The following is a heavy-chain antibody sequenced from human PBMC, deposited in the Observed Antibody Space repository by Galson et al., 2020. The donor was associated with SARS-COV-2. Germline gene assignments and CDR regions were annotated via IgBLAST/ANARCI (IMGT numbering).Heavy chain of an antibody. D-gene: IGHD3-9*01. CDR2: IYHSGST. CDR3: ARCAVLRYFDWLLTSDPFDY. CDR1: GYSISSGYY. J-gene: IGHJ4*02. V-gene: IGHV4-38-2*02. Sequence: ASETLSLTCTVSGYSISSGYYWGWIRQPPGKGLEWIGSIYHSGSTYYNPSLKSRVTISVDTSKNQFSLKLSSVTAADTAVYYCARCAVLRYFDWLLTSDPFDYWGQGTLVTVSS.